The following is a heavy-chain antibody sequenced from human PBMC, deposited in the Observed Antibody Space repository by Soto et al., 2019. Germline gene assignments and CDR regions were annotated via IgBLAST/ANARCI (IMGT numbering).Heavy chain of an antibody. V-gene: IGHV4-34*01. D-gene: IGHD3-22*01. CDR2: INHSGST. J-gene: IGHJ4*02. CDR3: AKNPGYYYDSTGYHFDY. Sequence: SETLSLTCAVYGGSFSGYYWSWIRQPPGKGLEWIGEINHSGSTNYNPSLKSRVTISVDTSKNQFSLKLSSVTAADTAVYYCAKNPGYYYDSTGYHFDYWGQGTLVTVSS. CDR1: GGSFSGYY.